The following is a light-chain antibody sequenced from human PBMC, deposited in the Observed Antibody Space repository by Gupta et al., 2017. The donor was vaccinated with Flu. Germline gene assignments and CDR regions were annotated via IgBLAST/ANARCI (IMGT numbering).Light chain of an antibody. J-gene: IGLJ2*01. V-gene: IGLV2-8*01. Sequence: VTTSGTVTSTDVGGYNDVSWYQQSPTNAPKLMIVEVSKRPSGVPGRCSGSKSGTTASLTVSGLRAEDEADYYCSSYAGNNGVIFGGGTKLTVL. CDR1: STDVGGYND. CDR3: SSYAGNNGVI. CDR2: EVS.